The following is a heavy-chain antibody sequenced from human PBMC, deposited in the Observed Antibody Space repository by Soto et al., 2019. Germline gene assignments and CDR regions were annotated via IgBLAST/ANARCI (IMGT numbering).Heavy chain of an antibody. J-gene: IGHJ4*02. Sequence: ASVKVSCKTSGDTFTNFAINWVRQAPGQGLEWMGGIIPMYDSVSYAQKSQGRVTITADKFTGTVYMELSSLRSEDTAIYFCAASTFQYGVXGYFHLDYWGQGTPVTVSS. CDR1: GDTFTNFA. V-gene: IGHV1-69*06. CDR2: IIPMYDSV. CDR3: AASTFQYGVXGYFHLDY. D-gene: IGHD2-8*01.